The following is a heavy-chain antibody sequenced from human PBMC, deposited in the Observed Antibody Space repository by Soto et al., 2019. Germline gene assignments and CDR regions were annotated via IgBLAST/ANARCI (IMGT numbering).Heavy chain of an antibody. J-gene: IGHJ4*02. CDR3: ARVFRRIAVAGTLDY. CDR1: GFTFSSYW. V-gene: IGHV3-7*01. Sequence: PGGSLRLSCAASGFTFSSYWMSWVRQAPGKGLEWVANIKQDGSEKYYVDSVKGRFTISRDNAKNSLYLQMNSLRAEDTAVYYCARVFRRIAVAGTLDYWGQGTLVTVSS. D-gene: IGHD6-19*01. CDR2: IKQDGSEK.